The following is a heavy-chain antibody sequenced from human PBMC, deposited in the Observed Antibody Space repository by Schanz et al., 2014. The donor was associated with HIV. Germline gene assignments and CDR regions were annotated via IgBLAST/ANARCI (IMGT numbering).Heavy chain of an antibody. J-gene: IGHJ6*02. D-gene: IGHD1-7*01. CDR1: GFTFSSYA. CDR2: VKQDGSEK. V-gene: IGHV3-7*01. CDR3: ARAGQLALEQGWGNYYYYYYYGMDV. Sequence: VQLMESGGGLVQPGGSLRLSCAASGFTFSSYAMSWVRQAPGKGLEWVANVKQDGSEKHYVDSVKGRFTISRDNAQNSLYLQMNSLRAEDTAVYYCARAGQLALEQGWGNYYYYYYYGMDVWGQGTTVTVSS.